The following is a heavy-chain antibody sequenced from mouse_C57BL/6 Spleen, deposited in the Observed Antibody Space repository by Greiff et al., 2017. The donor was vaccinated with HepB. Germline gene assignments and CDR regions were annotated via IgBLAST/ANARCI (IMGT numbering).Heavy chain of an antibody. D-gene: IGHD1-1*01. Sequence: VQLKESGGGLVKPGGSLKLSCAASGFTFSSYTMSWVRQTPEKRLEWVATISGGGGNTYYPDSVKGRFTISRDNAKNTLYLQMSSLRSEDTALYYCARRDGSTPPWFAYWGHRTLVTVSA. J-gene: IGHJ3*01. CDR2: ISGGGGNT. CDR3: ARRDGSTPPWFAY. V-gene: IGHV5-9*01. CDR1: GFTFSSYT.